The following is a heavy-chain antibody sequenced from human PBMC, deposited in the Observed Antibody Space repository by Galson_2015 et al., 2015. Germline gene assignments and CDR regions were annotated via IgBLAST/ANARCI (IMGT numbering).Heavy chain of an antibody. CDR1: GYTFTSYA. CDR2: INAGNGNT. Sequence: SVKVSCKASGYTFTSYAMHWVRQAPGQRLEWMGWINAGNGNTKYSQKFQGRVTITRDTSASTAYMELSSLRSEDTAVYYCARGTIWGYSSSWPDDYWGQGTLVTVSS. J-gene: IGHJ4*02. D-gene: IGHD6-13*01. CDR3: ARGTIWGYSSSWPDDY. V-gene: IGHV1-3*01.